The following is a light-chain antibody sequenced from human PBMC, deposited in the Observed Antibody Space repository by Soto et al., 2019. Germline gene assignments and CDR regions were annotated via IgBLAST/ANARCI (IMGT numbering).Light chain of an antibody. CDR2: DAS. V-gene: IGKV3-11*01. CDR1: QSVSSY. Sequence: EIVLTQSPATLSLSPGERATLSCRASQSVSSYLAWYQQKPGQAPRLLIYDASNRATGIPARFSGSESGTDFTLTVSSLEPEDFALYYCQHRSNWPRYTFGQGTKLEIK. CDR3: QHRSNWPRYT. J-gene: IGKJ2*01.